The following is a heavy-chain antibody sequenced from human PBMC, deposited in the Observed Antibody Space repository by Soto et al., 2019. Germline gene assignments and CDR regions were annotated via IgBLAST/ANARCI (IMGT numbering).Heavy chain of an antibody. Sequence: QVQLVESGGGVVQPGKSLRPSCAASGFTFSSFAMHWVRQAPGRGPEWVTLISYDGSEEYYADSVKGRFTISRDDSQNTVHLQMNRLRAEDTAVYYCAREDVIGLVHHYYFGMRLWGKGNTVTVSS. CDR2: ISYDGSEE. CDR3: AREDVIGLVHHYYFGMRL. D-gene: IGHD3-16*02. CDR1: GFTFSSFA. V-gene: IGHV3-30-3*01. J-gene: IGHJ6*04.